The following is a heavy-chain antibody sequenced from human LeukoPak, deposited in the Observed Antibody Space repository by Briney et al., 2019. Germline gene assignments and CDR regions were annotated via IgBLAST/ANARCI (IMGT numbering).Heavy chain of an antibody. Sequence: GGSLRLSCAASGFTFSSYWMSWVRQAPGKGLEWVAIIKQDGSEKYYVDSVKGRFTISRDNAKNSLYLQMNSLRAEDTAVYYCARGMSTVYYYFDYWGQGTLVTVSS. J-gene: IGHJ4*02. CDR3: ARGMSTVYYYFDY. V-gene: IGHV3-7*01. D-gene: IGHD3-10*01. CDR1: GFTFSSYW. CDR2: IKQDGSEK.